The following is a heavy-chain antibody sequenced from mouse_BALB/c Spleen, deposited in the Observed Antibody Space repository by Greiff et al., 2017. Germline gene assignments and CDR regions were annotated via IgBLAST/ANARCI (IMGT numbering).Heavy chain of an antibody. CDR1: GYTFTSYW. CDR3: ARRGGYDYWFAY. V-gene: IGHV1-7*01. J-gene: IGHJ3*01. Sequence: QVQLQQSGAELAKPAASVKMSCKASGYTFTSYWMHWVKQRPGQGLEWIGYINPSTGYTEYNQKFKDKATLTADKSSSTAYMQLSSLTSEDSAVYYCARRGGYDYWFAYWGQGTLVTVSA. D-gene: IGHD2-4*01. CDR2: INPSTGYT.